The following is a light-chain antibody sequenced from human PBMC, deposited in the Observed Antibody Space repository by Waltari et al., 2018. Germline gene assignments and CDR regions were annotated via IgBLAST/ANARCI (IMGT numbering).Light chain of an antibody. Sequence: QSALTQPASVSGSPGQSITISCSGTDSDVGAYDFVSWYQQHPGKAPHLIIYAVSNRPSGISKRFSASKSGNTASLTISGLQAEDEADYYCSSYTTSSAPGVFGTGTRVTVL. V-gene: IGLV2-14*01. J-gene: IGLJ1*01. CDR3: SSYTTSSAPGV. CDR1: DSDVGAYDF. CDR2: AVS.